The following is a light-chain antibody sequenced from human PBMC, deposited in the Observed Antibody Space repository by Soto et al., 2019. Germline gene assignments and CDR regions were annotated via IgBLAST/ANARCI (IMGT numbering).Light chain of an antibody. CDR1: RSVSSSY. Sequence: IVLTQSPDTLSLSPGERATLYCRASRSVSSSYLAWYQHKAGQAPRLLISGASNRATDIPDRFSGSESGTDFTLTISSLEPEEFAVYYCQHYGSSPPYTFGQGTKLEIK. J-gene: IGKJ2*01. CDR2: GAS. CDR3: QHYGSSPPYT. V-gene: IGKV3-20*01.